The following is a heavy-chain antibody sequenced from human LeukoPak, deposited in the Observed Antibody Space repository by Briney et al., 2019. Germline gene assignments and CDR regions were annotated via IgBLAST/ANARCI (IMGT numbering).Heavy chain of an antibody. Sequence: PSETLSLTCAVYGGSFSGYYWSWIRQPPGKGLEWIGEINHSGSTNYNPSLKSRVTISVDTSKNQFSLKLSSVTAADTAVYYCARVLGTTGWFDPWGQGTLVTVSS. J-gene: IGHJ5*02. CDR2: INHSGST. CDR3: ARVLGTTGWFDP. V-gene: IGHV4-34*01. D-gene: IGHD1-7*01. CDR1: GGSFSGYY.